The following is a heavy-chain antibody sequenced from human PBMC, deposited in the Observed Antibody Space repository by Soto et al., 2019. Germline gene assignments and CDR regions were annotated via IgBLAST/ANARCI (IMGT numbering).Heavy chain of an antibody. Sequence: SVKVSCKASGGTFSSYTISWVRQAPGQGLEWMGRIIPILGIANYAQKFQGRVTITADKSTSTAYMELSSLRSEDTAVYYCARVAVDGFVDYWGQGTLVTVSS. CDR2: IIPILGIA. V-gene: IGHV1-69*02. D-gene: IGHD3-10*01. J-gene: IGHJ4*02. CDR3: ARVAVDGFVDY. CDR1: GGTFSSYT.